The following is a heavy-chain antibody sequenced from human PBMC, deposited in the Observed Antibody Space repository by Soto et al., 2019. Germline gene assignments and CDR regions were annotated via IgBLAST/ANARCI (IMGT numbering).Heavy chain of an antibody. CDR1: GGSISSGGYY. J-gene: IGHJ4*02. V-gene: IGHV4-31*03. CDR3: ARSHGSGSYDY. D-gene: IGHD3-10*01. CDR2: IYYSGST. Sequence: QVRLQESGPGLVKPSQTLSLTCTVSGGSISSGGYYWSWIRQHPGKGLEWIGYIYYSGSTYYNPSLKSRVTISVDTSKNQFSLKLSSVTAADTAVHYCARSHGSGSYDYWGQGTLVTVSS.